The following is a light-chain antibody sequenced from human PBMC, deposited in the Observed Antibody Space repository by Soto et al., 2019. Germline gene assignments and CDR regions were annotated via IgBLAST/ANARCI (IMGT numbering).Light chain of an antibody. CDR2: DVS. CDR1: SSDVGGYNF. CDR3: SSYTSINTL. V-gene: IGLV2-14*01. J-gene: IGLJ2*01. Sequence: QSVLTQPASVSGSPGQSITISCTGTSSDVGGYNFVSWYQQHPGKAPKLIIYDVSNRPSGVSNRFSGSKSGNTASLTISGLQTEDEADYYCSSYTSINTLFGGGTKLTVL.